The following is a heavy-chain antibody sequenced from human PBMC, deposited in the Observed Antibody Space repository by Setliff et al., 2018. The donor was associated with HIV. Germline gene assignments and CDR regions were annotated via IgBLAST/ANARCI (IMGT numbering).Heavy chain of an antibody. V-gene: IGHV2-70*04. J-gene: IGHJ4*02. CDR3: TRIEGGYGFFNHLDY. D-gene: IGHD5-18*01. CDR2: IDWNDDK. CDR1: GFSLNFSTTR. Sequence: SGPTLVNPTQTLTLTCTFSGFSLNFSTTRVNWIRQPPGKALEWLALIDWNDDKFYSASLKTRLTISKDTSKNQVVLKMTNMDPLDTATYYCTRIEGGYGFFNHLDYWGQGALVTVSS.